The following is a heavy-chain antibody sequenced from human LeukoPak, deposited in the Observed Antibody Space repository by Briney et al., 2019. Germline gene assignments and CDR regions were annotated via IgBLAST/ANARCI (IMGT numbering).Heavy chain of an antibody. J-gene: IGHJ6*03. CDR3: ASCRGVGYYYYYMDV. CDR2: IKQDGSEK. V-gene: IGHV3-7*01. CDR1: GFTFSSYE. Sequence: GGSLRLSCAASGFTFSSYEMNWVRQAPGKGLEWVANIKQDGSEKYYVDSVKGRFTISRDNAKNTLYLQMNSLRAEDTAVYYCASCRGVGYYYYYMDVWGKGTTVTVSS. D-gene: IGHD3-10*01.